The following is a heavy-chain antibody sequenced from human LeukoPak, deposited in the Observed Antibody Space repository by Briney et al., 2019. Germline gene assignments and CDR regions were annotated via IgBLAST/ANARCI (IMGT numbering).Heavy chain of an antibody. CDR3: ARFYANEWELPH. J-gene: IGHJ4*02. Sequence: ASVKVSCKASGYTFTEYYMHWVRQAPGQGLEWMGIINPSGGSTSYAQKFQGRVTMTRDTSTSTVYMELNSLRAEDTAVYYCARFYANEWELPHWGQGTLVTVSS. CDR1: GYTFTEYY. D-gene: IGHD1-26*01. CDR2: INPSGGST. V-gene: IGHV1-46*01.